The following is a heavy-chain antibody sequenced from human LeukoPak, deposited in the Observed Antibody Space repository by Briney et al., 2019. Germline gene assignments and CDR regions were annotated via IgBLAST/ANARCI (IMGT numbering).Heavy chain of an antibody. Sequence: PGGSLRLSCAASGFTFSNYAMSWVRQAPGKGLEWVSTISAGGGTTYYADSVKGRFTISRDNSKNTLYLQMNSLRAEDTAVYYCAKDVSRSWSTKTFDYWGQGTLVTVSS. CDR3: AKDVSRSWSTKTFDY. V-gene: IGHV3-23*01. CDR2: ISAGGGTT. D-gene: IGHD6-13*01. J-gene: IGHJ4*02. CDR1: GFTFSNYA.